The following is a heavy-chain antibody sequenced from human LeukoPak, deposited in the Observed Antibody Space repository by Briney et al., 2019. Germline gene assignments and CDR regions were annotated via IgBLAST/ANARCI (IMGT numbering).Heavy chain of an antibody. CDR2: IYYSEST. Sequence: SETLSLTCTVSGGSISSYYWSWLRQPPGKGLECIGYIYYSESTDYNPSLKSRVTISVDTSKNQFSLKLSSVTAADTAVYYCARETAAAGLEYFDHWGRGTLVTVSS. V-gene: IGHV4-59*01. CDR3: ARETAAAGLEYFDH. CDR1: GGSISSYY. D-gene: IGHD6-13*01. J-gene: IGHJ2*01.